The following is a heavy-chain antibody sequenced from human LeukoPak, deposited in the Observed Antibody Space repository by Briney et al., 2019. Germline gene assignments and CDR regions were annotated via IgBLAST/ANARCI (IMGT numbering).Heavy chain of an antibody. CDR1: GGSISSYY. D-gene: IGHD4-17*01. CDR2: FYTSESS. Sequence: PSETLSLTCIVSGGSISSYYWSWIRQPAGKGLEWIGRFYTSESSNYNPSLKSRVTMSVDTSKNQFSLKMNSVTAADTAVYYCARMGNPATVTADYWGQGTLVTVSS. CDR3: ARMGNPATVTADY. J-gene: IGHJ4*02. V-gene: IGHV4-4*07.